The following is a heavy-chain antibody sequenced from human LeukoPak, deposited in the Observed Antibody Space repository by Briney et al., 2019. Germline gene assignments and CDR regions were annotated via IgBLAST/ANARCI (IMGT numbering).Heavy chain of an antibody. D-gene: IGHD5-18*01. Sequence: GGSLRLSCAASGFTFSSYWMSWVRQAPGKGLEWVANIKQDGSEKDYVDSVKGRFTISRDNANNSLFLQMNSLRADDTAVYYCAKDNGRDTAMVTMFDYWGQGTLVTVSS. V-gene: IGHV3-7*01. J-gene: IGHJ4*02. CDR3: AKDNGRDTAMVTMFDY. CDR2: IKQDGSEK. CDR1: GFTFSSYW.